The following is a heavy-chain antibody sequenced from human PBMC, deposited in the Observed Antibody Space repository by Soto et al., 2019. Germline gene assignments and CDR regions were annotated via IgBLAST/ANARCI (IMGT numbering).Heavy chain of an antibody. D-gene: IGHD3-22*01. V-gene: IGHV3-23*01. J-gene: IGHJ4*02. CDR3: AKLYDSSGPDL. CDR2: ISGNGGVT. Sequence: GVSLRLSCLASGLTFSSYGMSWVRQAPGKGLDWVSAISGNGGVTFYADSVRGRFTISRDNSKSTLFLQMNSLRAEDTALYYCAKLYDSSGPDLWGKGTPFTVSS. CDR1: GLTFSSYG.